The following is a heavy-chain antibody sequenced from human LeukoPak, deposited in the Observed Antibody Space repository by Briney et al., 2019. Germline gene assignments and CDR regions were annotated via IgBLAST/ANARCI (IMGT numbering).Heavy chain of an antibody. CDR3: ASPSAGSSSWYGFDY. D-gene: IGHD6-13*01. Sequence: SETLSLTCTVSGGSISSDYWSWIRQPPGKGLEWIGYIYYSGSTNYNPSLKSRVTISVDTSKNQFSLKLSSVTAADTAVYYCASPSAGSSSWYGFDYWGQGTLVTVSS. V-gene: IGHV4-59*01. CDR1: GGSISSDY. CDR2: IYYSGST. J-gene: IGHJ4*02.